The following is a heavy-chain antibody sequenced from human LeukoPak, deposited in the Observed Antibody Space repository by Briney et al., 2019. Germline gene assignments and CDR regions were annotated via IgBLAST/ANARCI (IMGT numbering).Heavy chain of an antibody. CDR3: ARSLPYGTTWYGRSDF. J-gene: IGHJ4*02. V-gene: IGHV3-53*01. CDR1: Y. D-gene: IGHD6-13*01. Sequence: YXXXVRQAPGKXLEWVSVIYSGGSTYYADSVKGRFTISRDNSKNTLYLQMNSLRAEDTAVYYCARSLPYGTTWYGRSDFWGQGTLVTVSS. CDR2: IYSGGST.